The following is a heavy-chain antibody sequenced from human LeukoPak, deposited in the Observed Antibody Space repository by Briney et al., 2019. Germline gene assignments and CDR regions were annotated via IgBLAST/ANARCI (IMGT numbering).Heavy chain of an antibody. J-gene: IGHJ6*03. CDR1: GFTFSDYN. Sequence: GGSLRLSCAASGFTFSDYNMRWIRQAPGKGLEWVSSISRSGSTKYYADSVKGRFTISRDNAKNSLFLQMNSLRAEDTAVYYCARCAGTPQYYYYYYYMDVWGKGTTVTVSS. V-gene: IGHV3-11*04. CDR3: ARCAGTPQYYYYYYYMDV. CDR2: ISRSGSTK. D-gene: IGHD1-7*01.